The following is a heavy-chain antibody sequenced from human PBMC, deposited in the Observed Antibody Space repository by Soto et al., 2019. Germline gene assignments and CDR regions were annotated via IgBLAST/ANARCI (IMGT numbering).Heavy chain of an antibody. CDR2: IYYSGST. CDR3: ARAELLWFGELLYNWYFDL. Sequence: QVQLQESGPGLVKPSQTLSLTCTVSGGSISSGGYYWSWIRQNPGKGLEWIGYIYYSGSTYYNPSLKSRVTISVDTSKNQFSLKLSSVTAADTAVYYCARAELLWFGELLYNWYFDLWGRGTLVTVSS. V-gene: IGHV4-31*03. CDR1: GGSISSGGYY. D-gene: IGHD3-10*01. J-gene: IGHJ2*01.